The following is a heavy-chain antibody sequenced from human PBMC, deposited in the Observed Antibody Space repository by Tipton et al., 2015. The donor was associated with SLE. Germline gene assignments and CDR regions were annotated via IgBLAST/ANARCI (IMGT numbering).Heavy chain of an antibody. D-gene: IGHD3-22*01. J-gene: IGHJ4*02. CDR3: ASSALGGNDYDSSGYYYGIDF. CDR1: GGSISSSSYF. CDR2: IYYTGST. Sequence: TLSLTCTVSGGSISSSSYFWGWIRQPPGKGLEWIGSIYYTGSTYYNPSLKGRLTLSIDTSKNQFSLRLNSVTAADTAVYYCASSALGGNDYDSSGYYYGIDFWGQGSLVTVSS. V-gene: IGHV4-39*07.